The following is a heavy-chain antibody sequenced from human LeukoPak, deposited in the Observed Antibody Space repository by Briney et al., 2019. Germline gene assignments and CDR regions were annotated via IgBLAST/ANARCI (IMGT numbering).Heavy chain of an antibody. CDR1: GYSFTSYW. Sequence: GESLKISCKGSGYSFTSYWISWVRQMPGKGLEWMGRIDPSDSYTNYSPSFQGQVTISADKSFSTAYLQWSSLKASDTAMYYCARRGYGSGIYYFDYWGQGSLVTVSS. CDR3: ARRGYGSGIYYFDY. J-gene: IGHJ4*02. V-gene: IGHV5-10-1*04. CDR2: IDPSDSYT. D-gene: IGHD3-10*01.